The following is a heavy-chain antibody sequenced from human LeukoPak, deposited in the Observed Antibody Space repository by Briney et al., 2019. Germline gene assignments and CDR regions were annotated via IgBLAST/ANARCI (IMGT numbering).Heavy chain of an antibody. Sequence: SETLSLTCAVSGGSISSYYWSWIRQPPGKGLEWIGYIYYSGSTNYNSSLRSRVTISVDTSKNQFSLKLSSVTAADTAVYYCARARFTMVRGVREYYFDYWGQGTLVTVSP. J-gene: IGHJ4*02. CDR3: ARARFTMVRGVREYYFDY. V-gene: IGHV4-59*01. CDR2: IYYSGST. CDR1: GGSISSYY. D-gene: IGHD3-10*01.